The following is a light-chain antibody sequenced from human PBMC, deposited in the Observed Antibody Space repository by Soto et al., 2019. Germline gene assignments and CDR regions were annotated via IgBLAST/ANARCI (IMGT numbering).Light chain of an antibody. V-gene: IGLV1-40*01. CDR1: SFNIGAGFA. CDR3: QSYDITLSTVV. J-gene: IGLJ2*01. CDR2: DSV. Sequence: QSALPQPPSVSGAPGQRVTISCTGSSFNIGAGFAVHWYQQLPGRGPKLLIFDSVNRPSGVPDRFSGSKSGSSASLTITGLLPEDEAVYHCQSYDITLSTVVFGAGTKLTVL.